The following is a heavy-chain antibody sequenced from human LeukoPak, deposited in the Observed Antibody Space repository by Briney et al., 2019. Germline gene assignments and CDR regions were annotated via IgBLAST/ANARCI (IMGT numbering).Heavy chain of an antibody. CDR3: ARHQLGSTRSMDV. CDR1: GGSISSSSYY. V-gene: IGHV4-39*01. Sequence: PSETLSLTCTVSGGSISSSSYYWGWIRQPPGKGLEWIGSIYYSGSTYYNPSLKSRVTISVDTSKNQFSLKLSSVTAADTAVYYCARHQLGSTRSMDVWGKGTTVTISS. CDR2: IYYSGST. J-gene: IGHJ6*03. D-gene: IGHD1-26*01.